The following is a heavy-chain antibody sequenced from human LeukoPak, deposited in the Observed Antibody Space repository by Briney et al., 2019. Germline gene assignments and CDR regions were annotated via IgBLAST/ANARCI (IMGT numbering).Heavy chain of an antibody. CDR3: ARAIFSSGWYLVDY. Sequence: GGSLRLSCAASGFAFNSYSMNWVRQAPGKGLEWVSSISISISYIYYADSVKGRFTISRDNAKNSLYLQMNSLRAEDTAAYYCARAIFSSGWYLVDYWGQGTLVTVSS. D-gene: IGHD6-19*01. CDR2: ISISISYI. CDR1: GFAFNSYS. V-gene: IGHV3-21*01. J-gene: IGHJ4*02.